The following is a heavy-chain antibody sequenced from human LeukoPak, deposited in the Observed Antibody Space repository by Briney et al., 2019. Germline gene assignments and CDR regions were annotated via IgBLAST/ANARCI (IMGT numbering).Heavy chain of an antibody. CDR3: TTDYGIATQPPLGF. CDR1: GFSFSMAW. D-gene: IGHD6-13*01. Sequence: GGSLRLSCVASGFSFSMAWMGWVRQAPGKGLEWVGRSKSKNDGGTIDYAAPVKGRFSMSRDESKNIVYLQMSSLKTDDTAVYYCTTDYGIATQPPLGFWGQGTLVTVSS. CDR2: SKSKNDGGTI. J-gene: IGHJ4*02. V-gene: IGHV3-15*01.